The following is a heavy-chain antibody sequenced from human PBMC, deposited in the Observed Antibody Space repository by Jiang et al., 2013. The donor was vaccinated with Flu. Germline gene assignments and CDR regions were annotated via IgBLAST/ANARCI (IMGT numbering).Heavy chain of an antibody. Sequence: GSGLVKPSETLSLTCTVSGGSISSYYWSWIRQPPGKGLEWIGYIYYSGSTNYNPSLKSRVTISVDTSKNQFSLKLSSVTAADTAVYYCARIADYYYGMDVWGKGTTVTVSS. V-gene: IGHV4-59*08. CDR3: ARIADYYYGMDV. J-gene: IGHJ6*04. D-gene: IGHD6-13*01. CDR2: IYYSGST. CDR1: GGSISSYY.